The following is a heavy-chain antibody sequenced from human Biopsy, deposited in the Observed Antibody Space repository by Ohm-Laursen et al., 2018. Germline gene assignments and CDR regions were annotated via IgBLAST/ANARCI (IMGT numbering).Heavy chain of an antibody. J-gene: IGHJ4*02. CDR3: AKCMTGGSNHYFHH. D-gene: IGHD2-8*01. Sequence: SLRLSCAASGFTFSNYEMNWVHQAPGKGLEWVSYISSSNTIYYADSVKGRFTISRDNSKNTLYLQMNSLRGEDTAAYYCAKCMTGGSNHYFHHCGQGTLLTVSS. CDR1: GFTFSNYE. CDR2: ISSSNTI. V-gene: IGHV3-48*03.